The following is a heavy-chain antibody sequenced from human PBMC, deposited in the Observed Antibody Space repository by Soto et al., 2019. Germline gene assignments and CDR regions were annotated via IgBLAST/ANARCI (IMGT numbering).Heavy chain of an antibody. V-gene: IGHV2-70*12. Sequence: SGPRLVNPTHTPTLTCSFSGSSLKSTGMCVTWIRQPPGKALEWLALISWDDDKYYSTSLKTRLTISKDTSKNQVVLTVTNVDPVDTATYYCARSTMLRGGPLDYWGQGTPVTVSS. CDR3: ARSTMLRGGPLDY. CDR1: GSSLKSTGMC. D-gene: IGHD3-10*01. J-gene: IGHJ4*02. CDR2: ISWDDDK.